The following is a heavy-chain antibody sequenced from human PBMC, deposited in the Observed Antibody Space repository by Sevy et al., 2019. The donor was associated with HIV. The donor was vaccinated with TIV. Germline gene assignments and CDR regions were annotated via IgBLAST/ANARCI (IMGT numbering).Heavy chain of an antibody. D-gene: IGHD3-22*01. CDR3: AGGRFDSSGSFDAFDM. CDR1: GITFNNYA. J-gene: IGHJ3*02. Sequence: GGSLRLSFAASGITFNNYAMNWVRQAPGKGLDWVSTIFGSGGTTYYADSVKGRFTISRDNSKNTLYLQMNSLRTEDTALYYCAGGRFDSSGSFDAFDMWGQGTMVTVSS. V-gene: IGHV3-23*01. CDR2: IFGSGGTT.